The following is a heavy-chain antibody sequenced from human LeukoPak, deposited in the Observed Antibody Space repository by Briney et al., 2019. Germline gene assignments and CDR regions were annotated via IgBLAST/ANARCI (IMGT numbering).Heavy chain of an antibody. CDR2: ISGSAGST. CDR1: GFSFSDCA. Sequence: GGSLRLSCAASGFSFSDCAMSWVRQAPGRGLEWVSSISGSAGSTYYADSMKGRFTISRDNPKNALHLEMNSLRAEDTAIYYCTKGMATIRRHIDSWGQGTLVTVSS. J-gene: IGHJ4*02. D-gene: IGHD5-24*01. CDR3: TKGMATIRRHIDS. V-gene: IGHV3-23*01.